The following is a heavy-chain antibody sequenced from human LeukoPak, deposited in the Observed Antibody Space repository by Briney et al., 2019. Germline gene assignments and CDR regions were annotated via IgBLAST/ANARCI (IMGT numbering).Heavy chain of an antibody. CDR3: ARDTSAWRYGMDV. J-gene: IGHJ6*02. CDR1: GFTFSSHW. Sequence: GGSLRLSCEASGFTFSSHWMSWVRQAPGKGLEWVAIIKQDGSEKDYVDSVTGRFTISRDNAKNSLYLQMNSLRDEATAVYYCARDTSAWRYGMDVWGQGTTVTVSS. V-gene: IGHV3-7*01. CDR2: IKQDGSEK. D-gene: IGHD6-19*01.